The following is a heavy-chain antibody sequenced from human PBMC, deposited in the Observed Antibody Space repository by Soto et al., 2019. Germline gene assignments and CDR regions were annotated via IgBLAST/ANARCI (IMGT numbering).Heavy chain of an antibody. V-gene: IGHV1-69*13. J-gene: IGHJ6*02. Sequence: SVKVSCKASGGTFSSYAISWVRQAPGQGLEWMGGIIPIFGTANYAQKFQGRVTITADESTSTAYMELSSLRSEDTAVYYCATVLRFLEWLPNITLGLHYYGMDVWGQGTTVTVSS. CDR2: IIPIFGTA. CDR3: ATVLRFLEWLPNITLGLHYYGMDV. D-gene: IGHD3-3*01. CDR1: GGTFSSYA.